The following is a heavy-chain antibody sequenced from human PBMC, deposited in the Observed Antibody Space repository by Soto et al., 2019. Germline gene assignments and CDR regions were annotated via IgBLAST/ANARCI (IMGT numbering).Heavy chain of an antibody. V-gene: IGHV3-33*01. CDR1: GFTFSSYG. Sequence: GGSLRLSCAASGFTFSSYGMHWVRQAPGKGLEWVAVIWYDGSNKYYADSVKGRFTISRDNSKNTLYLQMNSLRAEDTAVYYCARDQGSIAVAYGMDVWGQGTTVTVSS. D-gene: IGHD6-19*01. CDR3: ARDQGSIAVAYGMDV. CDR2: IWYDGSNK. J-gene: IGHJ6*02.